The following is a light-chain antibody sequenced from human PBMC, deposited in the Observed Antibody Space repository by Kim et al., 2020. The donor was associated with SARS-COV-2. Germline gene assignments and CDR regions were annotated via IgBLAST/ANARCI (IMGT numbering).Light chain of an antibody. CDR2: DVS. Sequence: GQSVTISCTGTSSDVGGYNYVSWYQQHPGKAPKLMIYDVSKRPSGVPDRFSGSKSGNTASLTISGLQAEDEADYYCCSYAGRYTYVFGTGTKVTVL. CDR1: SSDVGGYNY. CDR3: CSYAGRYTYV. J-gene: IGLJ1*01. V-gene: IGLV2-11*01.